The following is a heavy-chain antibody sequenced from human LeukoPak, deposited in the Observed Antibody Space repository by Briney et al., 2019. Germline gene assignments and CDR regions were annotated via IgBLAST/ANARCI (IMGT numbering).Heavy chain of an antibody. CDR1: GFTFSSYS. D-gene: IGHD5-18*01. Sequence: PGGSLRLSCAASGFTFSSYSMNWVRQAPGKGLEWVSSISSSSYIYYADSVKGRFTISRDNAKNSLYLQMNSLRAEDTAVYYCARAAFGTAMVFDYWGQGTLVTVSS. CDR3: ARAAFGTAMVFDY. J-gene: IGHJ4*02. V-gene: IGHV3-21*01. CDR2: ISSSSYI.